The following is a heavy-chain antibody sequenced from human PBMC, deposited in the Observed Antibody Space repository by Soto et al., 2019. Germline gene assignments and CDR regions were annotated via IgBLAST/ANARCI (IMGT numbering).Heavy chain of an antibody. CDR2: ISSSSSYI. CDR3: ARAASPPPYSSSWYGEYYYGMDV. D-gene: IGHD6-13*01. Sequence: GGSLRLSCAASGFTFSSYSMNWVRQAPGKGLEWVSSISSSSSYIYYADSVKGRFTISRDNAKNSLYLQMNSLRAEDTAVYYCARAASPPPYSSSWYGEYYYGMDVWGQGTTVTVSS. J-gene: IGHJ6*02. CDR1: GFTFSSYS. V-gene: IGHV3-21*01.